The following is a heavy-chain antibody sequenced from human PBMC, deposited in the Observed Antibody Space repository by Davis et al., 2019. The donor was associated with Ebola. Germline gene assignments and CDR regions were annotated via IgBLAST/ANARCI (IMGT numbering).Heavy chain of an antibody. Sequence: MPSETLSLTCTVSGGSISSSSYYWGWIREPPGKGLEWIGSIYYSGSTNYNPSLKSRVTMSVHTSKNQFSLRLSSVTAADTAVYYCARDSIYNNYYYFDYWGQGTPVTVSS. D-gene: IGHD4-11*01. J-gene: IGHJ4*02. CDR3: ARDSIYNNYYYFDY. V-gene: IGHV4-39*07. CDR1: GGSISSSSYY. CDR2: IYYSGST.